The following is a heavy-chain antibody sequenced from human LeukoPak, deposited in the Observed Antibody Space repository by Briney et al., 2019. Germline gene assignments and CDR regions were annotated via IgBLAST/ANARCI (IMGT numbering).Heavy chain of an antibody. CDR2: IFYSGST. Sequence: SETLSLTCTVSGGSISTSNYYWGWIRQPPGKGLEWIGNIFYSGSTYYSPSLRSRVTISLDTSRNQFSLKLNSVTAADTAVYXXXXXXXXXXXXXXFRNHNSLWFDPWGQGTLVTVSS. D-gene: IGHD1-14*01. CDR1: GGSISTSNYY. CDR3: XXXXXXXXXXXXFRNHNSLWFDP. V-gene: IGHV4-39*07. J-gene: IGHJ5*02.